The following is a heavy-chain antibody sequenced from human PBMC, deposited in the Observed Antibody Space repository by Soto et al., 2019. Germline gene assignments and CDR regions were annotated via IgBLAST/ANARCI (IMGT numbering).Heavy chain of an antibody. J-gene: IGHJ4*02. D-gene: IGHD1-26*01. V-gene: IGHV3-30*18. CDR3: AKDKGIVGATPHY. CDR1: GFTFSSYG. CDR2: ISYDGSNK. Sequence: QVPLVESGGGVVQPGRSLRLSCAASGFTFSSYGMHWVRQAPGKGLEWVAVISYDGSNKYYADSVKGRFTISRDNFKNTLYLQMNSLRAEDTAVYYCAKDKGIVGATPHYWGQGTLVTVSS.